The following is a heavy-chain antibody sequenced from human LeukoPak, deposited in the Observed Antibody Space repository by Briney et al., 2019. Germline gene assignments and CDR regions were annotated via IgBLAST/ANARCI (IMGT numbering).Heavy chain of an antibody. D-gene: IGHD6-6*01. Sequence: GGSLRVSCAASGFTISSYAMSWVRQVPGKGLEWVSAISGSGDNTYYADSVKGRFTISRDNSKNMLYLQMNSLRAEDTAVYYCAKWKYSNSGIDDYWGQGTLVTVSS. V-gene: IGHV3-23*01. CDR2: ISGSGDNT. J-gene: IGHJ4*02. CDR1: GFTISSYA. CDR3: AKWKYSNSGIDDY.